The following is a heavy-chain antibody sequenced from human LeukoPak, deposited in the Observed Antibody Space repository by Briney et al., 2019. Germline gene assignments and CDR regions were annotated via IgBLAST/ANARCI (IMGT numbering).Heavy chain of an antibody. J-gene: IGHJ4*02. CDR2: IRYTGSKK. CDR3: ARGPSGYHNT. D-gene: IGHD5-12*01. Sequence: GGSLRLSCAASGFTFSSYGMHWVRQAPGKGLEWVAFIRYTGSKKYYADSVKGRFTISRDNSKNTLYLQMNSLRAEDTAVYYCARGPSGYHNTGGQGTLVTVSS. V-gene: IGHV3-30*02. CDR1: GFTFSSYG.